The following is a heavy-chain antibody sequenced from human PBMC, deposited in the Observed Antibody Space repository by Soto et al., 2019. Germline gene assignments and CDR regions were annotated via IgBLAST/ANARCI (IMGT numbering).Heavy chain of an antibody. CDR3: ARARTYDYVWGSYRYFFDY. D-gene: IGHD3-16*02. CDR2: INPSGGST. Sequence: ASVKVSCKASGYTFTSYGISWVRQAPGQGLEWMGIINPSGGSTSYAQKFQGRVTMTRDTSTSTVYMELSSLRSEDTAVYYCARARTYDYVWGSYRYFFDYWGQGTLVTVSS. CDR1: GYTFTSYG. V-gene: IGHV1-46*01. J-gene: IGHJ4*02.